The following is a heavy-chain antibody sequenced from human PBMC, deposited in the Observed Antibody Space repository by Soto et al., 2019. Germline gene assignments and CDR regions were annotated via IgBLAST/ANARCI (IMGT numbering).Heavy chain of an antibody. J-gene: IGHJ3*02. D-gene: IGHD4-17*01. CDR1: GYTFTSYY. CDR3: ARGVPHDYGDYGGAFDI. V-gene: IGHV1-46*03. CDR2: INPSGGST. Sequence: GASVKVSCKASGYTFTSYYMHWVRQAPGQGLEWMGIINPSGGSTSYAQKFQGRVTMTRDTSTSTVYMELSSLRSEDTAVYYCARGVPHDYGDYGGAFDIWGQGTMVTVSS.